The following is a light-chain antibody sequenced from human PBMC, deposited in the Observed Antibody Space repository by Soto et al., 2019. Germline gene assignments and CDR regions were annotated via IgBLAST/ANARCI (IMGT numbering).Light chain of an antibody. V-gene: IGLV2-14*01. J-gene: IGLJ3*02. CDR3: TSYTTSNTWL. CDR2: EVS. CDR1: TSDVGGFDS. Sequence: QSALTQPASVSGSPGQSITISCTATTSDVGGFDSVSWYQQHPGTAPRVIIYEVSKRPSGVSYRFSGSKSANTASLTISGLQADDEADYYCTSYTTSNTWLFGGVTKVTVL.